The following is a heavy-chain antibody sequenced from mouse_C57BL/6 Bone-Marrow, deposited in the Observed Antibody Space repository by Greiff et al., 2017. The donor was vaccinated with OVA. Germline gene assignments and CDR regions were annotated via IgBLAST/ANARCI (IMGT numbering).Heavy chain of an antibody. CDR1: GFSFTSYA. Sequence: VMLVESGPGLVAPSQSLSITCTVTGFSFTSYAFSWFRQPLGKGLLWLGVFWTGGGTNYNSAPHSRLSISTDNSKSQVFLKMNSLQTDDTARDYCARDGAQASWFAYWGQGTLVTVSA. D-gene: IGHD3-2*02. V-gene: IGHV2-9-1*01. J-gene: IGHJ3*01. CDR3: ARDGAQASWFAY. CDR2: FWTGGGT.